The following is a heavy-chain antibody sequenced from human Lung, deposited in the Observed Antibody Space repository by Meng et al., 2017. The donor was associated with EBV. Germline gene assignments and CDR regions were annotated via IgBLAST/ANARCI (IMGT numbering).Heavy chain of an antibody. CDR1: GYTFTSYG. D-gene: IGHD2-15*01. J-gene: IGHJ4*02. V-gene: IGHV1-18*01. CDR3: ARDLTYCSGGSCYPTTIDY. Sequence: VQLVQSGAEVKKPGASGKVSCKASGYTFTSYGISWVRQAPGQGLEWMGWISAYNGNTNYAQKLQGRVTMTTDTSTSTAYMELRSLRSDDTAVYYCARDLTYCSGGSCYPTTIDYWGQGTLVTVSS. CDR2: ISAYNGNT.